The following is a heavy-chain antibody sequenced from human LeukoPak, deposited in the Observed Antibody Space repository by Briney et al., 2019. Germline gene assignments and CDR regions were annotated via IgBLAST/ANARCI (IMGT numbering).Heavy chain of an antibody. Sequence: SETLSLTCTVSGYSISSGYYWGWIRQPPGKGLEWIGSIYHSGSTYYNPSLKSRVTISVDTSKNQFSLKLSSVTAADTAVYYCARGRLYYDFWSGYYPTRYYMDVWGKGTTVTVSS. CDR1: GYSISSGYY. V-gene: IGHV4-38-2*02. CDR2: IYHSGST. CDR3: ARGRLYYDFWSGYYPTRYYMDV. J-gene: IGHJ6*03. D-gene: IGHD3-3*01.